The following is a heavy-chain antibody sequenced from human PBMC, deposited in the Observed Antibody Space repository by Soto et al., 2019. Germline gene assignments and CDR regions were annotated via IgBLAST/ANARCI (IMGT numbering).Heavy chain of an antibody. Sequence: EVQLVESGGGLVQPGGSLRLSCAASGFTFSSYEMNWVRQAPGKGLEWVSYISSSGSTIYYADSVKGRFTISRDNAKNSLYLQRNSLRAEDTAVYYCARSKRIVRGYYYGMDVWGQGTTVTVSS. J-gene: IGHJ6*02. CDR1: GFTFSSYE. D-gene: IGHD3-10*02. V-gene: IGHV3-48*03. CDR3: ARSKRIVRGYYYGMDV. CDR2: ISSSGSTI.